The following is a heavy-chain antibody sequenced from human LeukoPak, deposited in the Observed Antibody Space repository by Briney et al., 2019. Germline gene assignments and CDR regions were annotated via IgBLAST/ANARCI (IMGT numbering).Heavy chain of an antibody. CDR2: IYHSGST. Sequence: SETLSLTCTVSGYSISSGYYWGWIRQPPGEGLEWIGSIYHSGSTYHNPSLKSRVTISVDTSKNQFSLKLSSVTAADMAVYYCARDGNDILTGYYNVDYWGQGTLVTVSS. CDR1: GYSISSGYY. J-gene: IGHJ4*02. D-gene: IGHD3-9*01. CDR3: ARDGNDILTGYYNVDY. V-gene: IGHV4-38-2*02.